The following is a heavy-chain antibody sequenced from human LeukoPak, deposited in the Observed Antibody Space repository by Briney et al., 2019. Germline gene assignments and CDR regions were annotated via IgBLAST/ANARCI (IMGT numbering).Heavy chain of an antibody. CDR2: VYFSGDT. CDR3: ARGESYDYVWGTYRPYFDY. V-gene: IGHV4-39*07. CDR1: GGSISNSGFY. J-gene: IGHJ4*02. Sequence: SETLSLTCTVSGGSISNSGFYWGWIRQPPGKELEWIGSVYFSGDTYYNPSLQSRVTISVDTSKTQFSLKLSSVTAADTAVYYCARGESYDYVWGTYRPYFDYWGQGTLVTVSS. D-gene: IGHD3-16*02.